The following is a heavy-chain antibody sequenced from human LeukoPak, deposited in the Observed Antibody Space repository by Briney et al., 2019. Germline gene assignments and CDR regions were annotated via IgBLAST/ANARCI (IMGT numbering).Heavy chain of an antibody. Sequence: GGSLRLSCVASGFTFSNYWMSWVRQAPGKGLEWVANIKQDGSEKYYVDSVKGRFTISRDNAKNSLYLQMNSLRAEDTAVYYCARAEMATTSFDYWGQGTLVTVSS. CDR1: GFTFSNYW. CDR2: IKQDGSEK. V-gene: IGHV3-7*01. D-gene: IGHD5-24*01. CDR3: ARAEMATTSFDY. J-gene: IGHJ4*02.